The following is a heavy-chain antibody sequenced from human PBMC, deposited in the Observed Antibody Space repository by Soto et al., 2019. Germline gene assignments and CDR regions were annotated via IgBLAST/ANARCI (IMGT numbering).Heavy chain of an antibody. D-gene: IGHD6-19*01. V-gene: IGHV4-59*13. CDR1: GASITTYY. Sequence: SETLSLTCDVSGASITTYYWSWIRQAPGKGLEWIGNVYHTGSTDYNSSLRSRGTISVDTSKNEFSLKMNSVTAADTAVYYCARRLFGSGWALDSWSQGALVTVSS. CDR2: VYHTGST. CDR3: ARRLFGSGWALDS. J-gene: IGHJ4*02.